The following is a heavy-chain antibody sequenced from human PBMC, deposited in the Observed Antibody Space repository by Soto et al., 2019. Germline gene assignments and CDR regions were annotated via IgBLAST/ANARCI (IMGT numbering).Heavy chain of an antibody. CDR1: GGTFSSYA. CDR2: IIPIFGTA. J-gene: IGHJ3*02. D-gene: IGHD6-13*01. Sequence: SVKVSCKASGGTFSSYAISWVRQAPGQGLEWMGGIIPIFGTANYAQKFQGRVTITADESTSTAYMELSSLRSEDTAVYYCVREYSSSWYEKGAFDIWGQGTMVTVSS. CDR3: VREYSSSWYEKGAFDI. V-gene: IGHV1-69*13.